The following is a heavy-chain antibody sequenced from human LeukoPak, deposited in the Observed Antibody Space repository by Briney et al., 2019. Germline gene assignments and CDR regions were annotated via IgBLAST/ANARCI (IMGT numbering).Heavy chain of an antibody. J-gene: IGHJ4*02. CDR1: GFTFSSYG. CDR3: ARDNNWSSDY. V-gene: IGHV3-30*03. CDR2: ISYDGSNK. D-gene: IGHD1-20*01. Sequence: PAGGSLRLSCAASGFTFSSYGMHWVRQAPGKGLEWVAVISYDGSNKYYADSVKGRFTISRDNSKNTLYLQMNSLRAEDTAVYYCARDNNWSSDYWGQGTLVTVSS.